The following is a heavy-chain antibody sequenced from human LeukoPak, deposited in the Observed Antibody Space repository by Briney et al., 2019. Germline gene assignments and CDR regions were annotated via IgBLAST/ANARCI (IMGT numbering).Heavy chain of an antibody. V-gene: IGHV3-30*04. CDR3: ARVDSSGWLIYGMDV. CDR1: GFTFSSYA. CDR2: ISYDGRNK. D-gene: IGHD6-19*01. Sequence: GRSLRLSCAASGFTFSSYAMHWVRQAPGKGLEWVAVISYDGRNKFFADSVKGRFTISRDNSKNTLYLQMNTLRAEDTALYYCARVDSSGWLIYGMDVWGQGTTVTVSS. J-gene: IGHJ6*02.